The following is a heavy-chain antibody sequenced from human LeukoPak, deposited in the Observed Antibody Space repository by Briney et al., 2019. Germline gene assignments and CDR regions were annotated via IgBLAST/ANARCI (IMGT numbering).Heavy chain of an antibody. V-gene: IGHV4-38-2*02. CDR2: IYHSGST. D-gene: IGHD1-14*01. CDR3: ARVQQPGRFDD. J-gene: IGHJ4*02. CDR1: GYSISRGYY. Sequence: SETLSLTCTVSGYSISRGYYWGWIRQPPGKGLEWIGSIYHSGSTYYSPSLKSRVTISVDTSKNQFSLKLGSVTAADTAVYYCARVQQPGRFDDWGQGTLVTVSS.